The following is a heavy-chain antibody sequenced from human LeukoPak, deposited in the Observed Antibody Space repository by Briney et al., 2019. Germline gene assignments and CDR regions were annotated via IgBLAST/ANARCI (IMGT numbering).Heavy chain of an antibody. CDR3: AKDAYGGATFFYYMDV. V-gene: IGHV3-9*01. Sequence: PGRSLRHSCAGSGFTFDDYAMHWVRQTPGKGLEWVSGISWNSGNIAYADFVGGRFTISRDNAKNSLSLQMNSLSDEDTAVYYCAKDAYGGATFFYYMDVWGQGTTVTVSS. CDR2: ISWNSGNI. CDR1: GFTFDDYA. D-gene: IGHD2/OR15-2a*01. J-gene: IGHJ6*03.